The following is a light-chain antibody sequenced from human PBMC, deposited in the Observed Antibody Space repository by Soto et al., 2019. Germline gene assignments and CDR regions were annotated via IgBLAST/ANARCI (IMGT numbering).Light chain of an antibody. CDR2: SNN. J-gene: IGLJ3*02. V-gene: IGLV1-47*02. CDR1: TSNIGTNF. CDR3: ATWDDSLSGWV. Sequence: QSVLTQPPSASGTPGQRITISCSGSTSNIGTNFVYWYQRLPGTTPQLLIFSNNQRPSGVPGRFSVSKSGTSASLAISGLRSEDEADYYCATWDDSLSGWVFGGGTKLTVL.